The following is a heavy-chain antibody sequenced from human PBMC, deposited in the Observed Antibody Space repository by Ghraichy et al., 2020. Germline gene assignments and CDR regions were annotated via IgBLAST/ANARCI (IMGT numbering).Heavy chain of an antibody. CDR2: IYYSGST. V-gene: IGHV4-39*01. J-gene: IGHJ4*02. CDR3: ARRGDYSVVFGY. Sequence: SETLSLTCTVSGGSISSSSYYWGWIRQPPGKGLEWIGSIYYSGSTYYNPSLKSRVTISVDTSKNQFSLKLSSVTAADTAVYYCARRGDYSVVFGYWGQGTLVTVSS. CDR1: GGSISSSSYY. D-gene: IGHD4-11*01.